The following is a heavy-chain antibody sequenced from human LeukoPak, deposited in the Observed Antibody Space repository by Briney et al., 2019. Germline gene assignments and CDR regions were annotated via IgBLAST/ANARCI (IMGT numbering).Heavy chain of an antibody. J-gene: IGHJ4*02. CDR1: GFTFSNYA. D-gene: IGHD4-17*01. CDR2: ISYDGSNK. V-gene: IGHV3-30-3*01. CDR3: AFDYGDYYY. Sequence: PGGSLGLSCAASGFTFSNYAMYWVRQAPGKGLEWVAVISYDGSNKYYADSVKGRFTISRDNSKNTLYLQMNSLRAEDTAVYYCAFDYGDYYYWGQGTLVTVSS.